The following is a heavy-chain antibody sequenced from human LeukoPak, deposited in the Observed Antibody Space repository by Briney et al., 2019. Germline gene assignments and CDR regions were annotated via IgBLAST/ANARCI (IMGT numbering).Heavy chain of an antibody. CDR3: ARDSGYDSSSFDY. CDR1: GFTFSSYA. CDR2: IWYDGSNK. D-gene: IGHD5-12*01. Sequence: PGRSLRLSCAASGFTFSSYAMHWVRQAPGKGLEWVAVIWYDGSNKYYADSVKGRFTISRDNSNNTLYLQTNSLRAEDTAVYYCARDSGYDSSSFDYWGQGSLVSVSP. V-gene: IGHV3-33*08. J-gene: IGHJ4*02.